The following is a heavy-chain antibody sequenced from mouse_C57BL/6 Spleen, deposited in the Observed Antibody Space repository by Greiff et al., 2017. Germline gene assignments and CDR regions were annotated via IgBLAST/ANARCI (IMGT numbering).Heavy chain of an antibody. CDR3: ARDRALLPAMDY. D-gene: IGHD2-3*01. V-gene: IGHV5-16*01. Sequence: EVQLVESEGGLVQPGSSMKLSCTASGFTFSDYYMAWVRQVPEKGLEWVANFNYDGSSTYYLASLKSRFIISRDNAKNILYLQMSRLKSDDTATYYCARDRALLPAMDYWGQGTSVTVSS. J-gene: IGHJ4*01. CDR2: FNYDGSST. CDR1: GFTFSDYY.